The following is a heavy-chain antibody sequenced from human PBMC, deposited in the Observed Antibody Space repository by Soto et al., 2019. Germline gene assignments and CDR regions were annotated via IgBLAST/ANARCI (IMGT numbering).Heavy chain of an antibody. CDR3: ARQIYDSDTGPNFQYYFDS. Sequence: RESLKISCKGSGYSFAGYWITWVRQKPGKGLEWMGRIDPSDSQTYYSPSFRGHVTISATKSITTVFLQWSSPRASDTAMYYCARQIYDSDTGPNFQYYFDSWGQGTPVTVSS. D-gene: IGHD3-22*01. V-gene: IGHV5-10-1*01. CDR1: GYSFAGYW. CDR2: IDPSDSQT. J-gene: IGHJ4*02.